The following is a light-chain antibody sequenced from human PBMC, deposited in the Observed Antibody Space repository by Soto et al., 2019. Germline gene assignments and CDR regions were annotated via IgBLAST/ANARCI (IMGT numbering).Light chain of an antibody. J-gene: IGKJ1*01. V-gene: IGKV1-5*01. CDR3: QQYETFSGT. CDR1: QSVSGW. CDR2: DAS. Sequence: IHMTQSPSTLSASVLYTVTVTCRASQSVSGWLAWYQQKPGEAPKLLIYDASALPRGVPSRFSGSGSGTKITLTIASLQPDDFATYYCQQYETFSGTFGPGTKVDNK.